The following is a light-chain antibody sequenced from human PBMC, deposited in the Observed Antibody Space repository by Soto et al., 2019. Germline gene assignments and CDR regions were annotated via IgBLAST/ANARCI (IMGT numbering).Light chain of an antibody. CDR2: AAS. CDR3: QQSYSTPDT. J-gene: IGKJ2*01. V-gene: IGKV1-39*01. CDR1: QRITSY. Sequence: DIQMTQSPSSLSASVGDRVTITCRASQRITSYLNWYQQKPGKAPKLLIYAASSLQSGVPSRFSGSGSGTDFTLTISSLQPEDCATYYCQQSYSTPDTFGQGTKLEIK.